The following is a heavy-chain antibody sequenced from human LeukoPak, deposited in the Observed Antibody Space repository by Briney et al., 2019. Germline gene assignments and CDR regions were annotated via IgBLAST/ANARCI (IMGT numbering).Heavy chain of an antibody. V-gene: IGHV3-73*01. J-gene: IGHJ4*02. CDR2: IRSKANSYAT. CDR1: GFTLSGSA. CDR3: SISLVGAFALDN. D-gene: IGHD1-26*01. Sequence: PGGSLRLSCAASGFTLSGSAIHWVRQASGKGPEWVGRIRSKANSYATAYAASVNGRFTNSRDDSKNTAYLQMNSLKTGDTAVYYCSISLVGAFALDNWGQGSLVTVSS.